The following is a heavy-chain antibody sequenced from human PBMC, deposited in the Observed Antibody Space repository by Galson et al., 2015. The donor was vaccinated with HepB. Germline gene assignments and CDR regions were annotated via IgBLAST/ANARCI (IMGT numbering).Heavy chain of an antibody. CDR1: GGSISSSSYY. Sequence: SETLSLTCTVSGGSISSSSYYWGWIRQPPGKGLEWIGRIYYSGSTYYNPSLKSRVTISVDTSKNQFSLKLSSVTAADTAVHYCARGLREGPDDYWGQGTLVTVSS. CDR3: ARGLREGPDDY. D-gene: IGHD3-10*01. V-gene: IGHV4-39*01. CDR2: IYYSGST. J-gene: IGHJ4*02.